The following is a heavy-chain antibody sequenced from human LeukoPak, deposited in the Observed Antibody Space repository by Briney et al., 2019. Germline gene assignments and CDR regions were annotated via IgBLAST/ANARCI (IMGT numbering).Heavy chain of an antibody. CDR3: ARDTAAAGTYPLIDY. J-gene: IGHJ4*02. CDR1: GGSFSGYY. CDR2: INHSGNT. Sequence: SETLSLTCAVYGGSFSGYYWSWIRQPPGKGLEWIGEINHSGNTNYNPSLKSRVTISVDTSKNQFSLKLSSVTAADTAVYYCARDTAAAGTYPLIDYWGQGTLVTVSS. D-gene: IGHD6-13*01. V-gene: IGHV4-34*01.